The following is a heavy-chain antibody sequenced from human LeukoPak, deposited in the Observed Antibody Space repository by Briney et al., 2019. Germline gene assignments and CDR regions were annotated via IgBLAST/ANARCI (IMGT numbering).Heavy chain of an antibody. CDR2: LRFDGSNR. J-gene: IGHJ6*03. CDR1: GFTFSSYD. CDR3: AKDLAPKGDYVVEGYYYYYYMDV. D-gene: IGHD4-17*01. V-gene: IGHV3-30*02. Sequence: PGGSLRLSCAASGFTFSSYDMHWVRQAPGKGLEWVAYLRFDGSNRYFAESVKGRFTISRDNSKNTLYLQMNSLRAEDTAVYYCAKDLAPKGDYVVEGYYYYYYMDVWGKGTTVTVSS.